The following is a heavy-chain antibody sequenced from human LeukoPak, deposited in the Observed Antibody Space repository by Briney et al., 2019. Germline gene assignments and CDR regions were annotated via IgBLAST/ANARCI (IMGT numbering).Heavy chain of an antibody. CDR2: IIPILGIA. D-gene: IGHD3-3*01. V-gene: IGHV1-69*04. CDR3: ARAFQYYDFWSGFPFDP. J-gene: IGHJ5*02. Sequence: ASVKVSCKASGGTFSSYAISWVRQAPGQGLEWMGRIIPILGIANYAQKFQGRVTITTDESTSTAYMELSSLRSEDTAVYYCARAFQYYDFWSGFPFDPWGQGTLVTVSS. CDR1: GGTFSSYA.